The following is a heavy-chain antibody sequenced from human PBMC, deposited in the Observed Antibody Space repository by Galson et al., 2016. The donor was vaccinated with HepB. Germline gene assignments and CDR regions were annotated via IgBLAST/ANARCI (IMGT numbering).Heavy chain of an antibody. D-gene: IGHD3-3*01. CDR3: AGMDFGVANYWYFYL. CDR1: GYSFTNYW. V-gene: IGHV5-10-1*01. J-gene: IGHJ2*01. CDR2: IDPSDSYT. Sequence: QSGAEVKKPGESLRISCQGPGYSFTNYWISWVRQMPGKGLEWMGRIDPSDSYTKFSPSFQGHDTISTDKSTSTAYLQWNSLKASDTAMYYCAGMDFGVANYWYFYLGGRGALITVSS.